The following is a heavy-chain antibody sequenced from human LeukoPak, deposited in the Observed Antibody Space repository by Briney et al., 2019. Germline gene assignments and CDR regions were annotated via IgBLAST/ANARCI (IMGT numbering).Heavy chain of an antibody. J-gene: IGHJ4*02. V-gene: IGHV3-23*01. D-gene: IGHD5-18*01. Sequence: GGSLRLSCTASGFTFSTYGMNWVRQAPGQGLEWISAVSGRGDSTQYVDSVKGRFTISRYNSKNTLYLQMNNLRPEDTAVYYCAKDGRAGNNYGYEADDWGEGTLVTVSS. CDR1: GFTFSTYG. CDR2: VSGRGDST. CDR3: AKDGRAGNNYGYEADD.